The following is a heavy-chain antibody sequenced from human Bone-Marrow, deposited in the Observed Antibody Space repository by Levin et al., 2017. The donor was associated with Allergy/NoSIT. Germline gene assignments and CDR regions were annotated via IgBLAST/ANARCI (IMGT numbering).Heavy chain of an antibody. V-gene: IGHV3-9*01. CDR3: TKGRRKYYYDSSCYPDY. D-gene: IGHD3-22*01. CDR2: ISGNSGSL. Sequence: LAGGSLRLSCAASGFTFDDYAMHWVRQVPGKGLEWVSGISGNSGSLGYADSVQGRFTISRDNTKQSLYLQVDSLTAEDTALYYCTKGRRKYYYDSSCYPDYWGQGTVVTVSS. J-gene: IGHJ4*02. CDR1: GFTFDDYA.